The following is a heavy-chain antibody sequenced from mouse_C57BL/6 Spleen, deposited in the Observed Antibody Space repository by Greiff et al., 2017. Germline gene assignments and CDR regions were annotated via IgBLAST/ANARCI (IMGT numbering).Heavy chain of an antibody. V-gene: IGHV1-54*01. Sequence: QVQLQQSGAELVRPGTSVKVSCKASGYAFTNYLIEWVQQRPGQGLEWIGVINPGSGGTNYNEKFKGKATLTADKSSSTAYMQLSSLTSEDSAVYFCARTAQATDYWGQGTTLTVSS. CDR1: GYAFTNYL. J-gene: IGHJ2*01. CDR3: ARTAQATDY. CDR2: INPGSGGT. D-gene: IGHD3-2*02.